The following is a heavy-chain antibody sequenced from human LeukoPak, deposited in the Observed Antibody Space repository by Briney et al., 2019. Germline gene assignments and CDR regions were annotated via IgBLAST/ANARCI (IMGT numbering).Heavy chain of an antibody. CDR2: VHYSGST. D-gene: IGHD2-21*02. V-gene: IGHV4-39*07. J-gene: IGHJ4*02. Sequence: PSETLSLTSTVSGRSITSSTYYWGWIRQPPGKGLEWIGSVHYSGSTYYNPSLKSRVAISVDTSKNQLSLKLTSVTAADTAVYYCARDRGSGAYCGGDCYSSYFDDWGRGTLVTVSS. CDR3: ARDRGSGAYCGGDCYSSYFDD. CDR1: GRSITSSTYY.